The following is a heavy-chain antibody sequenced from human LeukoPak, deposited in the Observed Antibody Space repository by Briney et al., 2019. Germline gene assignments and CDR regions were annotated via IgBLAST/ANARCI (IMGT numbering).Heavy chain of an antibody. V-gene: IGHV3-21*01. CDR1: GFTFSSYW. Sequence: GGSLRLSCAASGFTFSSYWMSRVRQAPGKGLEWVASISSSSPYIYYTDSVKGRFTISRDNAKNSLYLQMNSLRAEDTAVYYCARVPPGMAGGMDVWGKGTTVTISS. CDR3: ARVPPGMAGGMDV. J-gene: IGHJ6*03. D-gene: IGHD1-26*01. CDR2: ISSSSPYI.